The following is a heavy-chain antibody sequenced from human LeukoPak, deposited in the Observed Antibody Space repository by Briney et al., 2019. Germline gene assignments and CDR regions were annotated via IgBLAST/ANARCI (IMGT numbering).Heavy chain of an antibody. V-gene: IGHV4-59*01. CDR3: ARVYSSGWYWFDP. D-gene: IGHD6-19*01. CDR1: GTTISSYY. J-gene: IGHJ5*02. CDR2: IHYSGNS. Sequence: SETLSLTCTVSGTTISSYYWSWIRQPPGKGLEWIGYIHYSGNSNYNPSLKSRVTISVDTSKNQFSLKLSSVTAADTAVYYCARVYSSGWYWFDPWGQGTLVTVSS.